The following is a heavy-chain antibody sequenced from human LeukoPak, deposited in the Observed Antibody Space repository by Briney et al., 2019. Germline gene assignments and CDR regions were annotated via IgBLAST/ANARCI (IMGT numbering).Heavy chain of an antibody. CDR1: GGSISSGGYY. Sequence: PSQTLSLTCTVSGGSISSGGYYWSWIRQHPGKGLEWIGYIYYSGSTSYNPSLKGRVTISVDTSKNQFSLKLSSVTAADTAVYFCARQLRGEAVAGLLQPFDYWGQGTLVTVSS. V-gene: IGHV4-31*03. CDR3: ARQLRGEAVAGLLQPFDY. CDR2: IYYSGST. D-gene: IGHD6-19*01. J-gene: IGHJ4*02.